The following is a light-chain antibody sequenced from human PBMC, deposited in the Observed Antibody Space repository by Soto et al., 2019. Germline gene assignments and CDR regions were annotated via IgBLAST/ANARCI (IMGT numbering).Light chain of an antibody. CDR2: QVN. CDR3: RSFAGSYSPYV. Sequence: QSALTQPPSASGSPGQSVTISCTGTSSDIGVYDFVSWYQQHPGKAPKVIIYQVNKRPSGVPDRFSGSKSGNTASLTVSGLRTEDEADYFCRSFAGSYSPYVFGTGTKLTVL. J-gene: IGLJ1*01. V-gene: IGLV2-8*01. CDR1: SSDIGVYDF.